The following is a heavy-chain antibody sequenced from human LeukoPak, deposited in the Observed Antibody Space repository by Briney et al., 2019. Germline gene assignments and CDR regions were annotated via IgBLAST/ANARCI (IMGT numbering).Heavy chain of an antibody. V-gene: IGHV3-48*03. D-gene: IGHD3-22*01. CDR3: AREIMIVLNSGWFDP. J-gene: IGHJ5*02. CDR1: GFTFSSYE. CDR2: ISSSGSTI. Sequence: HPGGSLRLSCAASGFTFSSYEMNWVRQAPGKGLEWVSYISSSGSTIYYADSVKGRFTISRDNAKNSLYLQMNSLRAEDTAVYYCAREIMIVLNSGWFDPWGQGTLVTVSS.